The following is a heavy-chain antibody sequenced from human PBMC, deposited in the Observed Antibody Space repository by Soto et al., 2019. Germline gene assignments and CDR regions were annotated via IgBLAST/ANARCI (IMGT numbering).Heavy chain of an antibody. D-gene: IGHD3-10*01. CDR3: AHSSGMSGDY. J-gene: IGHJ4*02. CDR2: LYWDDDK. V-gene: IGHV2-5*02. CDR1: GFSLTTSGVG. Sequence: QITLKESGPTLVKPTQTLTLTCTFSGFSLTTSGVGVGWIRQPPGKALEWLALLYWDDDKRYSPSLKSRLTITMDTSNNLVVLTMTNMDPVYTGTYFCAHSSGMSGDYWGQGTMVTVSS.